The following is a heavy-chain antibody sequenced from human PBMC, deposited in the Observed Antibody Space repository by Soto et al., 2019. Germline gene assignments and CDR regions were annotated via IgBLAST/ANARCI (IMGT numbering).Heavy chain of an antibody. J-gene: IGHJ5*02. Sequence: SETLSLTCTVSGGSISSGGYYWSWIRQHPGKGLEWIGYIYYSGSTYYNPSLKSRVTISVDTSKNQFSLKLSSVTAADTAVYYCAGTPSGYYVRFDPWGQGTLVTVSS. D-gene: IGHD3-3*01. V-gene: IGHV4-31*03. CDR1: GGSISSGGYY. CDR2: IYYSGST. CDR3: AGTPSGYYVRFDP.